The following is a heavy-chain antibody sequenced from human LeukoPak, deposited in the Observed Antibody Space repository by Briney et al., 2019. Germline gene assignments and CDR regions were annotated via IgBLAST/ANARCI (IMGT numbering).Heavy chain of an antibody. J-gene: IGHJ4*02. CDR2: ITNSGGGT. CDR3: VREDTPATANY. D-gene: IGHD2-21*02. V-gene: IGHV3-23*01. CDR1: GFTFSNYA. Sequence: GGSLRLSCAASGFTFSNYAMSWVRQAPGKGLEWVSGITNSGGGTFYADSVKGRFTISRDNSKDTLFLQMHSLRPGDTAVYYCVREDTPATANYWGQGTLVTISS.